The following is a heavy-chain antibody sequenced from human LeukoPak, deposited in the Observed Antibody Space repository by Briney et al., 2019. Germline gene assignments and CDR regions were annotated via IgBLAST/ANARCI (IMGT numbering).Heavy chain of an antibody. CDR1: GFSISNYY. J-gene: IGHJ1*01. V-gene: IGHV4-4*07. CDR3: ARSDPMTAGYFQH. CDR2: IYSRGST. D-gene: IGHD6-25*01. Sequence: PSETLSLTCTVSGFSISNYYWSWVRQPAGKGLEWIGRIYSRGSTNYNPSLKSRVTMSVNTSENQFSLKVSSVTAAATAVYYCARSDPMTAGYFQHWGQGTLVTVSS.